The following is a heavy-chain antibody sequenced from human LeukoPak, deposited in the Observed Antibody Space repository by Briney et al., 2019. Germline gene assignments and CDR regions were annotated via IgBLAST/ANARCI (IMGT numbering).Heavy chain of an antibody. Sequence: PGGSLRLSCAASGFTFSSYAMSWVRQPPGKGLEWVSVISGGTTSTYYADSVKGRFTISRDNSKNILYLQMNSLRAEDTAVYYCAKDVETMTDLDSWGQGTLVTVSS. CDR1: GFTFSSYA. CDR3: AKDVETMTDLDS. CDR2: ISGGTTST. V-gene: IGHV3-23*01. D-gene: IGHD1-1*01. J-gene: IGHJ4*02.